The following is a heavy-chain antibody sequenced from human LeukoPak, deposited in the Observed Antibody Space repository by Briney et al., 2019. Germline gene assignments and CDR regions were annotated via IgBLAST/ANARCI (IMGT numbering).Heavy chain of an antibody. CDR1: GFTFSSYA. Sequence: GGSLRLSCAASGFTFSSYAMSWVRQAPGKGLEWVSAISGSGGSTYYADSVKGRFTISRDNSKNTLYLQMNSLRAGDTAVYYCAKELGYCSSTSCPRGMDVWGQGTTAPVSS. CDR2: ISGSGGST. J-gene: IGHJ6*02. CDR3: AKELGYCSSTSCPRGMDV. V-gene: IGHV3-23*01. D-gene: IGHD2-2*01.